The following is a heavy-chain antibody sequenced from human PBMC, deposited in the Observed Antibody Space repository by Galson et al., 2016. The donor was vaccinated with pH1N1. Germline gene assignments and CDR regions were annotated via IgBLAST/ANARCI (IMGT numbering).Heavy chain of an antibody. J-gene: IGHJ3*01. Sequence: SLRLSCAASGFTFSSYAMHWVRQAPGRGLEWVSTITGSGGSTYYPDSVKGRFTITRDNAKNSVFLEMNSLGAWDTAVYDCARDYYYHSSDSDAYDLWGHGTMVT. CDR1: GFTFSSYA. D-gene: IGHD3-22*01. CDR2: ITGSGGST. V-gene: IGHV3-23*01. CDR3: ARDYYYHSSDSDAYDL.